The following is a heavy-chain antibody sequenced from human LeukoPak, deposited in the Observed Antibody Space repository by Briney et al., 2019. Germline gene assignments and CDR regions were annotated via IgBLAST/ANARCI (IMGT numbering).Heavy chain of an antibody. J-gene: IGHJ6*03. CDR3: AREGGEYDILTGYYKRYYYMDV. CDR1: GGSISSYY. CDR2: IYYSGST. Sequence: SETLSLTCTVSGGSISSYYWSWIRQPPGKGLEWIGYIYYSGSTNYNPSLKSRVTISVDTSKNQFSLKLSSVTAADTAVYYCAREGGEYDILTGYYKRYYYMDVWGKGTTVTISS. D-gene: IGHD3-9*01. V-gene: IGHV4-59*01.